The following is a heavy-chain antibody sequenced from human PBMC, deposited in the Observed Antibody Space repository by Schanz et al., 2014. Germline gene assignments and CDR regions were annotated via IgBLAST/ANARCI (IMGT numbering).Heavy chain of an antibody. CDR3: ARGRYCSSTSCYNRNWYFDL. Sequence: QVQLVQSGAEVKKPGASVKVSCKASGYTFTSYDINWVRQATGQGLEWMGWMNPNSGNTGYAQKFQGRVNMTRNTSISTAYMELSSLRSEDTAVYYCARGRYCSSTSCYNRNWYFDLWGRGTLVTVSS. D-gene: IGHD2-2*02. J-gene: IGHJ2*01. V-gene: IGHV1-8*01. CDR2: MNPNSGNT. CDR1: GYTFTSYD.